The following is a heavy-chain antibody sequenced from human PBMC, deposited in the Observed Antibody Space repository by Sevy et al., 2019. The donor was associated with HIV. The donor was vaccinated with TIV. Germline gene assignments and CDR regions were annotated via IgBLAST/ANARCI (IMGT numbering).Heavy chain of an antibody. Sequence: GGSLRLSCAASGFTFSSYWMHWVRQAPGKGLVWVSRINSDGSSKSYADSVKGRFTISRDNAKNTLYLQMNSLRAEDTAVYYCARRRNYYGMIDAFDIWGQGTMVTVSS. J-gene: IGHJ3*02. V-gene: IGHV3-74*01. CDR2: INSDGSSK. CDR1: GFTFSSYW. D-gene: IGHD3-10*01. CDR3: ARRRNYYGMIDAFDI.